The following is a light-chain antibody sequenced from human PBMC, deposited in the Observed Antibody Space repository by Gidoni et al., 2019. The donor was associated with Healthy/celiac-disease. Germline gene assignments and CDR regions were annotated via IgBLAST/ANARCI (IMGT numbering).Light chain of an antibody. CDR2: GAS. V-gene: IGKV3-20*01. CDR1: QSVSSSY. CDR3: QQYGSSPYT. Sequence: ELVLTQSPGTLSLSPGERATLSCRASQSVSSSYLAWYPQKTGQPPRLLIYGASSRATGIPDRFSGSGSGTDFTLTISRLEPEDFAVYYCQQYGSSPYTFGQGTKLEIK. J-gene: IGKJ2*01.